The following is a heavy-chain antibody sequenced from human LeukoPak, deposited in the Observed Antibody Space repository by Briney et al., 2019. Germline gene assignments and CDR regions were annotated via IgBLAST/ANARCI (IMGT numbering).Heavy chain of an antibody. V-gene: IGHV4-30-2*01. CDR1: GGSISSGGYS. CDR2: IYHSGST. J-gene: IGHJ4*02. D-gene: IGHD3-22*01. Sequence: SETLSLTCAVSGGSISSGGYSWSWIRQPPGKGLEWIGYIYHSGSTYYNPSLKSRVTISVDRSKNQFSLKLSSVTAADTAVYYCASDRYYYDSSGYSYYFDYWGQGTLVTVSS. CDR3: ASDRYYYDSSGYSYYFDY.